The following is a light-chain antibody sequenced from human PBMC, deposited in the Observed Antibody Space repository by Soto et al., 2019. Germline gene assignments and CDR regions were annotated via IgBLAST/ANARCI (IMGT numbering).Light chain of an antibody. CDR2: GAS. CDR3: QQYGGSPRT. V-gene: IGKV3-20*01. CDR1: QSVTGSY. Sequence: EIVLTQSPGTLSLAQGERATLSCRASQSVTGSYLAWYQQKPGQAPRLLIYGASSRATGIPDRFSGSESGTDFTLTIARLEPEDFAMYYCQQYGGSPRTFGQGTKVEMK. J-gene: IGKJ1*01.